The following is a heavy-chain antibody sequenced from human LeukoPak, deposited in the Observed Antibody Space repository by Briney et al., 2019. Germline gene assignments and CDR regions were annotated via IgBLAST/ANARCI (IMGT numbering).Heavy chain of an antibody. J-gene: IGHJ4*02. D-gene: IGHD6-19*01. Sequence: SETLSLTCTVSGGSISSYYWSWIRQPPGKGLEWIGYIYYSGSTNYNPSLKSRVTISVDTSKNQFSLKLSSVTAADTAAYYCARAESSGWYGGYYFDYWGQGTLVTVSS. CDR3: ARAESSGWYGGYYFDY. CDR1: GGSISSYY. V-gene: IGHV4-59*01. CDR2: IYYSGST.